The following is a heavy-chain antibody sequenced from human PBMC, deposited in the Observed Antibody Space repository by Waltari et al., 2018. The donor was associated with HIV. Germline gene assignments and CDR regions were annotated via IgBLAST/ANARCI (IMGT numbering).Heavy chain of an antibody. D-gene: IGHD3-10*01. CDR1: GFTFSSYA. Sequence: EVQLLESGGGLVQPGGSLRLSCAASGFTFSSYAMIWVRQAPGKGLEWVSAISGSGGSTYYADSVKGRFTISRDNSKNTLYLQMNSLRAEDTAVYYCAKAPHGSGSPRGIGWGQGTLVTVSS. CDR3: AKAPHGSGSPRGIG. V-gene: IGHV3-23*01. CDR2: ISGSGGST. J-gene: IGHJ4*02.